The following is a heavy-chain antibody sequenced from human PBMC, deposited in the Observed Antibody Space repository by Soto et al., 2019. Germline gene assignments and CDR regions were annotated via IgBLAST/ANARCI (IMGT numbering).Heavy chain of an antibody. Sequence: QLVESGGGLFQAGVSTRLSCLASGFTVSRYDMAWVRQAAGKGLEWASIIQTGGATYYTDSAQGRFTISRDNSRNTVYLQMSSLRVEDTGVYSCVRVLYDSGVVDFWGQGSPITVS. J-gene: IGHJ4*02. CDR3: VRVLYDSGVVDF. CDR1: GFTVSRYD. CDR2: IQTGGAT. V-gene: IGHV3-53*01. D-gene: IGHD5-12*01.